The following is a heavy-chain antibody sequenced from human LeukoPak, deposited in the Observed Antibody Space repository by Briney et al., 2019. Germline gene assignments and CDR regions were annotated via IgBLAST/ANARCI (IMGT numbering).Heavy chain of an antibody. CDR3: AKDPGGGDWYDYFDY. CDR2: ISYDGSNK. V-gene: IGHV3-30*18. CDR1: GFTFSSYG. Sequence: PGGSLRLSCAASGFTFSSYGMHWVRQAPGKGLEWVAVISYDGSNKYYADSVKGRFTISRDNSKNTLYLQMNSLRAEDTAVYYCAKDPGGGDWYDYFDYWGQGTLVTVSS. D-gene: IGHD3-9*01. J-gene: IGHJ4*02.